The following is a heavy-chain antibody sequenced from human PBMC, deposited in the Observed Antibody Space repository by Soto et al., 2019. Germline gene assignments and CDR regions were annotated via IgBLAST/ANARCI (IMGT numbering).Heavy chain of an antibody. Sequence: SETLSLTCTVSGRSISSGNYYWRWIRHPPGKGLEWIGFISYSGTTHYSASLRSRVSISVDTSKNQFSLDLSSVTAADTAVYYCATMGTPVTGLYYFDYWGQGTLVTVS. CDR1: GRSISSGNYY. D-gene: IGHD4-17*01. V-gene: IGHV4-30-4*01. CDR3: ATMGTPVTGLYYFDY. CDR2: ISYSGTT. J-gene: IGHJ4*02.